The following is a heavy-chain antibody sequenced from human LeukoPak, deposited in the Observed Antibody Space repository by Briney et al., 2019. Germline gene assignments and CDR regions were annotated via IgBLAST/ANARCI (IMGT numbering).Heavy chain of an antibody. CDR3: ARAGSYRLTTTL. CDR1: GGSISPYY. CDR2: ISYSGST. J-gene: IGHJ4*02. D-gene: IGHD4-17*01. V-gene: IGHV4-59*01. Sequence: SETLSLTCAVSGGSISPYYWMWIRQPPGKGLEWIGHISYSGSTSFNPSLKSRVTISLDTSTNQVSLKLSSVTAADTAVYYCARAGSYRLTTTLWGQGTLVTVSS.